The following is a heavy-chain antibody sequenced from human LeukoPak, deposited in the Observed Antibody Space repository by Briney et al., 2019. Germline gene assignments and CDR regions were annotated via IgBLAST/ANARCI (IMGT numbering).Heavy chain of an antibody. V-gene: IGHV1-69*06. J-gene: IGHJ4*02. D-gene: IGHD6-19*01. CDR3: AREPTAVAGFDY. CDR1: GGTFSSYA. CDR2: IIPTFGTA. Sequence: GASVKVSCKASGGTFSSYAISWVRQAPGQGLEWMGGIIPTFGTANYAQKFQGRVTITADKSTSTAYMELSSLRSEDTAVYYCAREPTAVAGFDYWGQGTLVTVSS.